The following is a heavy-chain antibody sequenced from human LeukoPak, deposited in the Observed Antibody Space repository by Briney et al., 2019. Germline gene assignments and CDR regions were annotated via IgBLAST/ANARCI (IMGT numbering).Heavy chain of an antibody. Sequence: GGSLRLSCAASGVTLSSYAMTWVRQAPGKGLEWVSIISDSAATTFYADSVKGRFTISRDNSKNTLYLQVNSLRAEDTAVYYCAKGGRAVSTTYYFDYWGQGTLVTVSS. J-gene: IGHJ4*02. CDR3: AKGGRAVSTTYYFDY. CDR1: GVTLSSYA. D-gene: IGHD4-11*01. V-gene: IGHV3-23*01. CDR2: ISDSAATT.